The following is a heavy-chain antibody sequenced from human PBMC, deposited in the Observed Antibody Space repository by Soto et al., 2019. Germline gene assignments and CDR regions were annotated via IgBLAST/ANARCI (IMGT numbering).Heavy chain of an antibody. CDR2: IIPIFGTA. CDR3: ARAIPRIAVAGPPGYYGMDV. V-gene: IGHV1-69*13. CDR1: GGTFSSYA. J-gene: IGHJ6*02. Sequence: SVKVSCKASGGTFSSYAISWVRQAPGQGLEWMGGIIPIFGTANYAQKFQGRVTITADESTSTAYMELSSLRSEDTAVYYCARAIPRIAVAGPPGYYGMDVWGQGTTVTVSS. D-gene: IGHD6-19*01.